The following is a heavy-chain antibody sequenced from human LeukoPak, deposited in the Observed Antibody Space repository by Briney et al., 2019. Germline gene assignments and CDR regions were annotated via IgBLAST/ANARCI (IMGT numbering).Heavy chain of an antibody. CDR2: VYYTGST. J-gene: IGHJ4*02. Sequence: SETLSLTCTVSGGSISSYYWSWIRQPPGKGLEWIGYVYYTGSTTYNPSLKSRVTISVDTSKNQFSLKLSSVAAADTAVYYCARTATKYYYDGSGYYWDYWGQGALVTVSS. CDR3: ARTATKYYYDGSGYYWDY. CDR1: GGSISSYY. D-gene: IGHD3-22*01. V-gene: IGHV4-59*01.